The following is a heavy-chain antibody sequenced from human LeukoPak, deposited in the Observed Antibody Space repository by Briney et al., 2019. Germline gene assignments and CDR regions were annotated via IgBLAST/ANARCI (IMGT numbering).Heavy chain of an antibody. CDR2: INPSGGGT. CDR3: ARKNTDMGNDLNWFDP. Sequence: ASVKVSCKASGYTFTSYYIHWVRQAPGQGLEWMGIINPSGGGTSYARRFQGRVTMTRDTSTSTVYMELSSLRSEDTAVYYCARKNTDMGNDLNWFDPWGQGTLVTVSS. D-gene: IGHD5-18*01. V-gene: IGHV1-46*01. J-gene: IGHJ5*02. CDR1: GYTFTSYY.